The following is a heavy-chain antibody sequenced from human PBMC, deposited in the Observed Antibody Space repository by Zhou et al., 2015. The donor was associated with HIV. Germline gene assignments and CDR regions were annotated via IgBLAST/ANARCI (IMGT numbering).Heavy chain of an antibody. CDR1: GGTFSSYA. CDR2: IIPIFGTA. J-gene: IGHJ3*02. Sequence: QVQLVQSGAEVKKPGSSVKVSCKASGGTFSSYAISWVRQAPGQGLEWMGGIIPIFGTANYAQKFQGRVTITXDESTSTAYMELSSLRSEDTAVYYCARVGAYYYDSSHDAFDIWGQGTMVTVSS. D-gene: IGHD3-22*01. CDR3: ARVGAYYYDSSHDAFDI. V-gene: IGHV1-69*01.